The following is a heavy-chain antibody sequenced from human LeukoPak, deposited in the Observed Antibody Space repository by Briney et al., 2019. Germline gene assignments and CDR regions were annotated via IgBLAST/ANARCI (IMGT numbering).Heavy chain of an antibody. J-gene: IGHJ4*02. CDR2: IYYSGST. CDR3: ARHPAGFRSGWKLDY. D-gene: IGHD6-19*01. Sequence: PSETLSLTCTVSGGSISSSSYYWGWIRQPPGKGLEWIGSIYYSGSTYYNPSLKSRVTISVDTSKNQFSLKLSSVTAADTAVYYCARHPAGFRSGWKLDYWGQGTLVTVSS. V-gene: IGHV4-39*01. CDR1: GGSISSSSYY.